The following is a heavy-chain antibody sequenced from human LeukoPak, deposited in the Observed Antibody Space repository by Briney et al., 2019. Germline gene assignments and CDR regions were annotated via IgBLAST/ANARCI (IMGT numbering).Heavy chain of an antibody. D-gene: IGHD3-9*01. CDR1: GYTFTSYG. J-gene: IGHJ6*02. CDR3: AREELRYFDWFNYYYGMDV. V-gene: IGHV1-18*01. Sequence: ASVKVSFKASGYTFTSYGISWVRQAPGQGLEWMGWISAYNGNTNYAQKLQGRVTMTTDTSTSTAYMELRSLRSDDTAVYYCAREELRYFDWFNYYYGMDVWGQGTTVTVSS. CDR2: ISAYNGNT.